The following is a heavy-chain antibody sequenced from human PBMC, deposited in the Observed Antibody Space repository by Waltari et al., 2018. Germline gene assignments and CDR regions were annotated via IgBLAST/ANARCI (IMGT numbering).Heavy chain of an antibody. V-gene: IGHV4-59*01. D-gene: IGHD3-3*02. CDR2: IYYSGST. CDR3: ARGSFGVVIRSVYYYMDV. J-gene: IGHJ6*03. CDR1: GGSISPYY. Sequence: QVQLQESGPGLVKPSETLSLTCTVSGGSISPYYWTWIRQPPGEGLEWIGYIYYSGSTNYNPSLKSRLTMSVDTSKNQFSLRLSSVTAADTAVYYCARGSFGVVIRSVYYYMDVWGKGTTVTVSS.